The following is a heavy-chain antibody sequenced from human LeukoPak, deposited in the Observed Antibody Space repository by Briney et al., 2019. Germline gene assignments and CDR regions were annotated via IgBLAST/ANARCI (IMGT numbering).Heavy chain of an antibody. J-gene: IGHJ4*02. V-gene: IGHV3-21*01. D-gene: IGHD6-6*01. Sequence: GGSLRLSCAASGFTFSSYSMNWVRQAPGKGLEWVSSISSSSSYMYYADSVKGRFTISRDNAENSLYLQMNSLRAEDTAVYYCARVLYSSSSGFDYWGQGTLVTVSS. CDR3: ARVLYSSSSGFDY. CDR1: GFTFSSYS. CDR2: ISSSSSYM.